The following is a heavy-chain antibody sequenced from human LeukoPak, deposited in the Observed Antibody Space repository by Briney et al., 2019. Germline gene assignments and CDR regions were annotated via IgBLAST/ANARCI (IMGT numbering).Heavy chain of an antibody. CDR3: ARLVGRGNWFDP. J-gene: IGHJ5*02. CDR2: ISYNGST. Sequence: SETLSLTCTVSGGSISSYYWSWIRQPPGKGLEWIGYISYNGSTNYNPSLNSRVTISVDTSKNQFSLKLSSVTAADTAVYYCARLVGRGNWFDPWGQGALVTVSS. CDR1: GGSISSYY. V-gene: IGHV4-59*08. D-gene: IGHD6-6*01.